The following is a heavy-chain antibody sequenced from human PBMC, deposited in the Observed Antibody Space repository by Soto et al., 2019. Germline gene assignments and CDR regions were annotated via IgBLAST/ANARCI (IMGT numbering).Heavy chain of an antibody. D-gene: IGHD3-16*01. V-gene: IGHV3-33*01. CDR2: LWADGSHE. Sequence: QVQLEESGGGVVQPGRSLRLSCAASGFTFSIYGMHWFRQAPGKGLEWVASLWADGSHECYADSVKGRFTVSRDNSKSTVYLQMNSLRAEDTALYYCAREPTGGNDAFDIWGQGTMVTVSS. J-gene: IGHJ3*02. CDR3: AREPTGGNDAFDI. CDR1: GFTFSIYG.